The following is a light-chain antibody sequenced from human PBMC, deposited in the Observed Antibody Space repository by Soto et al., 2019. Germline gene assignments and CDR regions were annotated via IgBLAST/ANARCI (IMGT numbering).Light chain of an antibody. V-gene: IGLV1-40*01. Sequence: QLVLTQPPSVSGAPGQRVTISCTGSSSNIAAGFDVHWYQQLPGTAPKLLIYGNNNRPSGVPDRFSGSESGTSASLAITGLQAEDEADYYCHSYDTSLSGSIFGGGTKLTVL. CDR3: HSYDTSLSGSI. J-gene: IGLJ2*01. CDR2: GNN. CDR1: SSNIAAGFD.